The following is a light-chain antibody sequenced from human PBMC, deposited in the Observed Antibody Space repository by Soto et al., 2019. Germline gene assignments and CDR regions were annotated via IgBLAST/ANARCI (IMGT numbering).Light chain of an antibody. Sequence: AVQLTQFPSSLSASVGDRFTITFLASQGVSSHLAWHQQKPGKAPKLLIYDTSARATGVPARFSGSRSGPEFTLTINSLQSEDFAIYYCQRYNNWPLTFGGGTKVDIK. V-gene: IGKV1D-13*01. J-gene: IGKJ4*01. CDR2: DTS. CDR1: QGVSSH. CDR3: QRYNNWPLT.